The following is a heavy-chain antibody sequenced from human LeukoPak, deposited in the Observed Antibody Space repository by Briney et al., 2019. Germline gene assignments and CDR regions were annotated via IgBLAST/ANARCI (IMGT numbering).Heavy chain of an antibody. CDR3: ARDGYDADGYLDY. CDR2: INPANGNT. J-gene: IGHJ4*02. CDR1: GYPFRSYV. V-gene: IGHV1-3*01. D-gene: IGHD5-18*01. Sequence: ASVKVSCKASGYPFRSYVIHWLRQAPGQNLEWIGWINPANGNTKYSRNFQGRVTITRDTSASVVYMELSSLTYEDTAVYFCARDGYDADGYLDYWGQGALVPVSP.